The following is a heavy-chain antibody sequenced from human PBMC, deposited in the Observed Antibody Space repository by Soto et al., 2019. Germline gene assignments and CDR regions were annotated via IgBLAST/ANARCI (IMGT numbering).Heavy chain of an antibody. CDR2: IYYSGST. CDR1: DESISSSSYY. CDR3: ARHTPAISISDH. Sequence: PSETLSLTCNVSDESISSSSYYWGWIRQPPGKWLEWIGSIYYSGSTYYNPSLKSRVTLSVDTSKNQFSLKLSSVTAADTAVYYCARHTPAISISDHWGQGTLVTVS. D-gene: IGHD2-15*01. V-gene: IGHV4-39*01. J-gene: IGHJ4*02.